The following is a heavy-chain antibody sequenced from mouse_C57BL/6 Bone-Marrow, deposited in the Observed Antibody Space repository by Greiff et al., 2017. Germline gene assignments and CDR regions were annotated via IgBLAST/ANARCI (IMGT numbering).Heavy chain of an antibody. CDR2: ISGGGGNI. J-gene: IGHJ4*01. Sequence: EVHLVESGGGLVKPGGSLKLSCAASGSTFSSYTMTWVRQTPEKRLEWVATISGGGGNIYYLDSGKGRFTIPRDNAINTLYLQMSRLRSEDAALYYCARKSNRYFYSMDYWGQGTSVTVSA. CDR1: GSTFSSYT. CDR3: ARKSNRYFYSMDY. D-gene: IGHD2-5*01. V-gene: IGHV5-9*01.